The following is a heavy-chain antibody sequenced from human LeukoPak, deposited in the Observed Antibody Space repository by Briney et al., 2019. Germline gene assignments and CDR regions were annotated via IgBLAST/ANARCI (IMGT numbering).Heavy chain of an antibody. Sequence: GGSLRLSCAASGFTVGSNYMSWVRQAPGKGLEWVSVIYSGGSTYYADSVKGRFTISRDNSKNTLHLQMNSLRAEDTAVYYCARGIAVAGTFPFDYWGQGALVTVSS. D-gene: IGHD6-19*01. J-gene: IGHJ4*02. V-gene: IGHV3-53*01. CDR3: ARGIAVAGTFPFDY. CDR2: IYSGGST. CDR1: GFTVGSNY.